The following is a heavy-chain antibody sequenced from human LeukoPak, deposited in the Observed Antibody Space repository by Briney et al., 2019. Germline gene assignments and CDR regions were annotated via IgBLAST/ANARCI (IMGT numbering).Heavy chain of an antibody. CDR3: ARVRGDILTGYYIDY. Sequence: GGSLSLSCAASGFTVSSNYMSWVRQAPGKGLEWVSVIYSGGSTYYADSVKGRFTISRDNSKNTLYLQMNSLRAEDTAVYYCARVRGDILTGYYIDYWGQGTLVTVSS. J-gene: IGHJ4*02. CDR2: IYSGGST. D-gene: IGHD3-9*01. CDR1: GFTVSSNY. V-gene: IGHV3-53*01.